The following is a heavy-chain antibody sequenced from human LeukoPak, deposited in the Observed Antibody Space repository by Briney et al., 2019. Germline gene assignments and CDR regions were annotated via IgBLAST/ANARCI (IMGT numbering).Heavy chain of an antibody. Sequence: ASVEVSCKASGYTFTSYDINWVRQATGQGLEWMGWMNPNSGNTGYAQKFQGRVTITRNTSISTAYMELSSLRSEDTAVYYCARGSGGYDVVDYWGQGTLVTVSS. J-gene: IGHJ4*02. D-gene: IGHD5-12*01. CDR3: ARGSGGYDVVDY. CDR2: MNPNSGNT. V-gene: IGHV1-8*03. CDR1: GYTFTSYD.